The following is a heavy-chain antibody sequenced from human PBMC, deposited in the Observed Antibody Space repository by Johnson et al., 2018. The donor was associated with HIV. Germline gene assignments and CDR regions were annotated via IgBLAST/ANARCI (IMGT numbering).Heavy chain of an antibody. CDR3: VRSYSRTFDI. CDR2: ISWNSGSI. Sequence: VQLVESGGGLVQPGRSLRLSCAASGFTFDDYAMHWVRQPPGKGLEWVSGISWNSGSIGHADSVKGRFTISSDNAKNSLYLQIINLRPEDTALYSCVRSYSRTFDIWGQGTMVTVSS. V-gene: IGHV3-9*01. CDR1: GFTFDDYA. J-gene: IGHJ3*02. D-gene: IGHD2-21*01.